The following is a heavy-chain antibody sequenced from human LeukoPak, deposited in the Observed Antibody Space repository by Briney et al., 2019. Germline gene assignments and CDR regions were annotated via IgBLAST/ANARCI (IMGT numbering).Heavy chain of an antibody. V-gene: IGHV4-39*01. D-gene: IGHD6-19*01. CDR2: IYYSGST. Sequence: SETLSLTCTVSGGSISSSSYYWGWIRQPPGKGLEWIGSIYYSGSTYYNPSLKGRVTISVDTSKNQFSLKLSSVTAADTAVYYCARLHLAVAGGFDYWGQGTLVTVSS. CDR3: ARLHLAVAGGFDY. CDR1: GGSISSSSYY. J-gene: IGHJ4*02.